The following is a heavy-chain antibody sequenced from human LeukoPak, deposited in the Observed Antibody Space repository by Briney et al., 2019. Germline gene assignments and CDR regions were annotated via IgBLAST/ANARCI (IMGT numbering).Heavy chain of an antibody. J-gene: IGHJ4*02. V-gene: IGHV1-46*01. Sequence: ASVKVTCKASGYTFTSYYIHWVRQAPGQGLEWMGIINPSGGSTNYAQKFQGRVTMTRDTSTSTVYMELSSLRSEDTAVYYRAKEERGIVAAGRGAFDSWGQGTLVTVSS. CDR3: AKEERGIVAAGRGAFDS. CDR2: INPSGGST. D-gene: IGHD6-13*01. CDR1: GYTFTSYY.